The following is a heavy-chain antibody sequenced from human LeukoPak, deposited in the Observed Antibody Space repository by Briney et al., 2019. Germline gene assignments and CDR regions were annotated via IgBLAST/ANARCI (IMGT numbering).Heavy chain of an antibody. CDR3: ARDPGLDGYNFGY. CDR2: INHSGST. CDR1: GGSFSGYY. J-gene: IGHJ4*02. D-gene: IGHD5-24*01. Sequence: PSETLSLTCAVYGGSFSGYYWSWIRQPPGKGLEWIGEINHSGSTNYNPSLKSRVTISVDTSKNQFSLKLSSVTAADTAVYYCARDPGLDGYNFGYWGQGTLVTVSS. V-gene: IGHV4-34*01.